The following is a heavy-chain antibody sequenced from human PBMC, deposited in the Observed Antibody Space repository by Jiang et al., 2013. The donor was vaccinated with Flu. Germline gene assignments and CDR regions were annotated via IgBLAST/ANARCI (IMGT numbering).Heavy chain of an antibody. V-gene: IGHV5-51*01. D-gene: IGHD6-19*01. J-gene: IGHJ5*01. CDR2: IYPGDSDT. Sequence: MPGKGLEWMGIIYPGDSDTRYSPSFQGQVTISADRSIKTAYLQWSSLKASDTAMYYCARHMGDYTSGWYDFWGQGTLVTVSS. CDR3: ARHMGDYTSGWYDF.